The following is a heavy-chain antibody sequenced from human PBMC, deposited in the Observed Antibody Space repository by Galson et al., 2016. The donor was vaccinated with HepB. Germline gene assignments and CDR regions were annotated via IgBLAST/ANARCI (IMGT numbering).Heavy chain of an antibody. D-gene: IGHD3-3*01. V-gene: IGHV3-23*01. Sequence: SLRLSCAASGFTFSNYAMSWVRQAPGKGLEWVSAISGSGGSPYYADSVKGRFTISRDNSKNTLYLTMNSLRVEDTALYYCAKDTRSGFYSRLFDPWGQGTLVTVSS. CDR3: AKDTRSGFYSRLFDP. CDR2: ISGSGGSP. CDR1: GFTFSNYA. J-gene: IGHJ5*02.